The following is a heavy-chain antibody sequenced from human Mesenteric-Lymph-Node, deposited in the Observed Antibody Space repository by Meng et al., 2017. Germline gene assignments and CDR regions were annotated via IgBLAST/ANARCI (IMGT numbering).Heavy chain of an antibody. J-gene: IGHJ5*02. V-gene: IGHV2-5*01. Sequence: ITVKGFGPTLVKPTQTLTLTCPFSGFPLGTSGGGVGWIRQPPGKALEWLALIYWNDDKRYSPSLKSRLTITKDTSKDHVVLTMTNMDPVDTATYFCAHRHTMITNWFDPWGPGTLVTVSS. D-gene: IGHD3-22*01. CDR1: GFPLGTSGGG. CDR2: IYWNDDK. CDR3: AHRHTMITNWFDP.